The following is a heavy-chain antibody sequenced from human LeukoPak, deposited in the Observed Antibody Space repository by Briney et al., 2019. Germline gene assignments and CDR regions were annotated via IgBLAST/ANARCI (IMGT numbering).Heavy chain of an antibody. V-gene: IGHV4-59*08. D-gene: IGHD3-10*01. J-gene: IGHJ4*02. CDR2: IYYSGTT. CDR1: GGSISNDY. CDR3: ARHQLRGFLDDN. Sequence: TPSETLSLTCTVSGGSISNDYWSWIRQPPGKGLEWIGCIYYSGTTNYNPSLQSRVSISIDTSKKQFSLKLTSVTAADTAVYYCARHQLRGFLDDNWGQGTLVTVSS.